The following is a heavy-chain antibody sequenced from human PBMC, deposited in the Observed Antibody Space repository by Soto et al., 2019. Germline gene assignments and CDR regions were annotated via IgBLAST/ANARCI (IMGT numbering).Heavy chain of an antibody. V-gene: IGHV4-59*01. D-gene: IGHD1-26*01. CDR2: IYYSGST. CDR3: ARRYGGNFDF. J-gene: IGHJ4*02. Sequence: SETLSLTCTVSGCSISSYYWSWIRQPPGKGLEWIGYIYYSGSTNYNPSLKSRVTISVDTSKNQFSLKLSSVTAADTAVYYCARRYGGNFDFWGQGTLVTVSS. CDR1: GCSISSYY.